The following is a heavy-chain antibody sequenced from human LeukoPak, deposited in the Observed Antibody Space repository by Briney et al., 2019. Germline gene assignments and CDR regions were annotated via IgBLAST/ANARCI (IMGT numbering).Heavy chain of an antibody. V-gene: IGHV4-4*07. CDR2: IYSSGST. Sequence: SETLSLTCIVSGGSISGTYWSWIRRPAGKGLEWIGRIYSSGSTNYNPSLMSRVTMSVDTSKNQFSLKMTSVTAADTAVYYCARGLTIFGVVVRRGNWFDTWGQGTLVTVSS. CDR1: GGSISGTY. J-gene: IGHJ5*02. D-gene: IGHD3-3*01. CDR3: ARGLTIFGVVVRRGNWFDT.